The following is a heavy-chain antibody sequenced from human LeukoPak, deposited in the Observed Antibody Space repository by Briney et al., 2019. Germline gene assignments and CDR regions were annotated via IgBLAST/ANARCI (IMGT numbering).Heavy chain of an antibody. V-gene: IGHV3-48*03. CDR2: ISSSGSTI. Sequence: GGSLRLSCAASGFTFRSYEMSWVRQAPGKGLEWVSYISSSGSTIYYADSVKGQFTISRDNAKNSLYLQMNSLRAEDTAVYYCARVPMVRGVTPWGAFDIWGQGTMVTVSS. J-gene: IGHJ3*02. D-gene: IGHD3-10*01. CDR3: ARVPMVRGVTPWGAFDI. CDR1: GFTFRSYE.